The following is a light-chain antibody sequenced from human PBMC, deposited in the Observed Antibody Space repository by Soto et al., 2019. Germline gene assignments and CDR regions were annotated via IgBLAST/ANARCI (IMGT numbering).Light chain of an antibody. CDR3: AAWDDRLNGYV. CDR1: SSTFGSNT. V-gene: IGLV1-44*01. J-gene: IGLJ1*01. Sequence: QSVLTQPPSASGTPGQRVTISCSGSSSTFGSNTVNWYQQLPGTAPKLLIYSSNQRPSGVPDRFSCSKSGTSASLAISGFQSEDEADYYCAAWDDRLNGYVFGTGSKVTVL. CDR2: SSN.